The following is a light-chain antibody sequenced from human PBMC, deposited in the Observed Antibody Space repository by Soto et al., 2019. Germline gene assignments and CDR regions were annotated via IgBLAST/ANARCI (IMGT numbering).Light chain of an antibody. Sequence: EIVLTQSPGTVSLSPGERATLSCRASQRVSSSYLAWYQQKPGQAPRLLIYGASSRATGIPDRFSGSGSGTDFTLTINRLEPEDFAVFYCQQYGSSPVTFGQGTKVEIK. V-gene: IGKV3-20*01. CDR1: QRVSSSY. CDR3: QQYGSSPVT. J-gene: IGKJ2*01. CDR2: GAS.